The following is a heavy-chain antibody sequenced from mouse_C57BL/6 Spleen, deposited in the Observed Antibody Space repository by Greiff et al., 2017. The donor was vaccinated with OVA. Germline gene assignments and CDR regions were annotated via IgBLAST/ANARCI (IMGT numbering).Heavy chain of an antibody. CDR2: IDPSDSET. CDR3: ARSTTVVAPYFDY. Sequence: QVQLQQPGAELVRPGSSVKLSCKASGYTFTSYWMHWVKQRPIQGLEWIGNIDPSDSETHYNQKFKDKATLTVDKSSSTAYMQLSSLTSEDSAVYYCARSTTVVAPYFDYWGQGTTLTVSS. D-gene: IGHD1-1*01. CDR1: GYTFTSYW. V-gene: IGHV1-52*01. J-gene: IGHJ2*01.